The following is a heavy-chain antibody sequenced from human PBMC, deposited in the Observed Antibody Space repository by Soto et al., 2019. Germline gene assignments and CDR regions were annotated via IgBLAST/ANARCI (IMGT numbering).Heavy chain of an antibody. CDR2: ISSSSSYI. V-gene: IGHV3-21*01. Sequence: EVQLVESGGGLVKPGGSLRLSCAASGFTFSSYSMNWVRQAPGKGLEWVSSISSSSSYIYYADSVKGRFTISRDNAKNSLYPQMISLSAEDTAVYYCASDGSSSWYAVNYYYYYDMDVWGQGTTVTVSS. J-gene: IGHJ6*02. CDR3: ASDGSSSWYAVNYYYYYDMDV. D-gene: IGHD6-13*01. CDR1: GFTFSSYS.